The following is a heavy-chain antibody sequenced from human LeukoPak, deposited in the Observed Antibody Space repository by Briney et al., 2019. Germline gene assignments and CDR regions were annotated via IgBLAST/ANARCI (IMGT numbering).Heavy chain of an antibody. J-gene: IGHJ4*02. D-gene: IGHD1-26*01. CDR1: GGSLNNYY. Sequence: PSETLSLTCTVSGGSLNNYYWTWIRQPPGGGLEWIGYIYPSGDTVYTPSLASRVTMSVDTSKNQFSLKVNSVTAADTAVYYCARGEIVGVVGGNYFDYWGQGALVTVSS. CDR3: ARGEIVGVVGGNYFDY. V-gene: IGHV4-59*01. CDR2: IYPSGDT.